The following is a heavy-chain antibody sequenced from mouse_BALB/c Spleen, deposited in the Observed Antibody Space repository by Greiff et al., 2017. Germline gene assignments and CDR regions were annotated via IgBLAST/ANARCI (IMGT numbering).Heavy chain of an antibody. V-gene: IGHV1S26*01. J-gene: IGHJ4*01. CDR3: ARDGSSLGYAMDY. CDR2: INPSSGYT. D-gene: IGHD1-1*01. CDR1: GYTFTSYT. Sequence: QVQLKESGPELVKPGASVKMSCKASGYTFTSYTMHWVKQRPGQGLEWIGYINPSSGYTNYNQKFKDKATLTADKSSSTAYMQLSSLTSEDSAVYYCARDGSSLGYAMDYWGQGTSVTVSS.